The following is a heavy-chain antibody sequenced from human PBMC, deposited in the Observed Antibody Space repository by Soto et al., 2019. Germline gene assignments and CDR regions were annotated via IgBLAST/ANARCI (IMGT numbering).Heavy chain of an antibody. CDR1: GGSISSGGYS. V-gene: IGHV4-30-2*01. D-gene: IGHD5-18*01. J-gene: IGHJ4*02. CDR3: ASFHSYGLGY. Sequence: QLQLQESGSGLVKPSQTLSLTCAVSGGSISSGGYSWSWIRQPPGKGLEWIGYIYHSGSTYYNPSLESRVTISVDRSKNQFSLKLSSVTAADTAVYSCASFHSYGLGYWGQGTLVTVSS. CDR2: IYHSGST.